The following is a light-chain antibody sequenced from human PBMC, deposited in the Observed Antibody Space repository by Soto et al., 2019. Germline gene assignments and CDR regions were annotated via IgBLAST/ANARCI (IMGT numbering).Light chain of an antibody. CDR2: DVS. CDR3: SSYTSSSTYV. V-gene: IGLV2-18*02. CDR1: SSDVGGSNG. J-gene: IGLJ1*01. Sequence: QSVLTQPPSVSGSPGQSVAISCTGTSSDVGGSNGVSWYQQPPGTAPKLIIYDVSNRPPGVPDRFSGSKSGNTASLIISWLQFEDEGDYYCSSYTSSSTYVFGTGTKVTVL.